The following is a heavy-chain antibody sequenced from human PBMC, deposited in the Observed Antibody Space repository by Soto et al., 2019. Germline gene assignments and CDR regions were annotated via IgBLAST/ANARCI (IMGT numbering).Heavy chain of an antibody. V-gene: IGHV3-30-3*01. Sequence: QVQLVESGGGVVQPGRSLRLSCAASGFTFSSYAMYWVRQAPGKGLEWVAVISYDGSNKYYADSVKGRFTISRDNTKNTXSXKMNSLRVEDTAVYYCAPTGGGPTVTTYYYYDGMDVWGQGTTVTVSS. CDR1: GFTFSSYA. CDR3: APTGGGPTVTTYYYYDGMDV. D-gene: IGHD4-17*01. J-gene: IGHJ6*02. CDR2: ISYDGSNK.